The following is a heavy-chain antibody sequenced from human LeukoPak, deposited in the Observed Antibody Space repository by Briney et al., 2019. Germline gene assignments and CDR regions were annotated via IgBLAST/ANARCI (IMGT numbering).Heavy chain of an antibody. J-gene: IGHJ4*02. V-gene: IGHV3-74*01. CDR3: ARGYSSSYRIDY. D-gene: IGHD6-6*01. CDR1: GFTFSSYW. Sequence: GGSLRLSCAASGFTFSSYWMHWVRQAPGKGLVWVSRINTDGSSTTYADSVKGGFTISREDATKTLYLQMNSLIAEDTAVYYCARGYSSSYRIDYWGQGTLVTVSS. CDR2: INTDGSST.